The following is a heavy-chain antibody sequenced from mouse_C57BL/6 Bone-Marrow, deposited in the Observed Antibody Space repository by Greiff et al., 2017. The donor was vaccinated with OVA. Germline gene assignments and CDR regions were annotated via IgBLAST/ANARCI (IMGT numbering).Heavy chain of an antibody. Sequence: QVQLQQPGAELVKPGASVKLSCKASGYTFTSYWMHWVKQRPGRGLEWIGRIDPNSGGTKYNEKFKSKATLTVDKPSSTAYMQLSSLTSEDSAVYYCASRLCTTVVATDCFDYWGQGTTLTVSS. CDR3: ASRLCTTVVATDCFDY. CDR2: IDPNSGGT. V-gene: IGHV1-72*01. J-gene: IGHJ2*01. D-gene: IGHD1-1*01. CDR1: GYTFTSYW.